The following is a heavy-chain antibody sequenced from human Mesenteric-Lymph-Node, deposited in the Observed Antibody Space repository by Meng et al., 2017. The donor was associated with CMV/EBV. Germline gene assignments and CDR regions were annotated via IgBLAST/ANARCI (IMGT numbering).Heavy chain of an antibody. D-gene: IGHD3-10*01. CDR3: ARDRRLLWFGELHNTPEH. Sequence: TFTGYFIHWVRQAPGQGLEWMGRINPHSGDTNYAQKFQGRVTMTRDTSISTAYMELSRLRSDDTAVYYCARDRRLLWFGELHNTPEHWGQGTLVTVSS. CDR2: INPHSGDT. CDR1: TFTGYF. V-gene: IGHV1-2*06. J-gene: IGHJ1*01.